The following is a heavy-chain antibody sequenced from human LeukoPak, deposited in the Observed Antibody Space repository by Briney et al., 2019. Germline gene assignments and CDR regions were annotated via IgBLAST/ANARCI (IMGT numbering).Heavy chain of an antibody. CDR3: ARGPLRVVVAAATLSHSFSP. J-gene: IGHJ5*02. CDR2: INPNSGGT. CDR1: EYTFTGYY. V-gene: IGHV1-2*02. D-gene: IGHD2-15*01. Sequence: ASVKVSCKASEYTFTGYYMHWVRQAPGQGLEWMGWINPNSGGTNYAQKFQGRVTMTRDTSISTAYMELSRLRSDDTAVYYCARGPLRVVVAAATLSHSFSPWGQGTLVTVSS.